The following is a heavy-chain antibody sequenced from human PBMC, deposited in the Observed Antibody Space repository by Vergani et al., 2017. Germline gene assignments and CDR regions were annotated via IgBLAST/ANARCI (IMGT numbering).Heavy chain of an antibody. V-gene: IGHV1-3*01. CDR2: INAGNGNT. CDR3: ARGVIIASYYMDV. CDR1: GYIFTSFA. D-gene: IGHD3-10*01. Sequence: QVQLVQSGAEVKKPGASVKVSCKASGYIFTSFAIHWVRQAPGQRLEWMGWINAGNGNTKYSQKFQGRVTITRDTSASTAYMELSSLRSEDTAVYYGARGVIIASYYMDVWGKGTTVTVSS. J-gene: IGHJ6*03.